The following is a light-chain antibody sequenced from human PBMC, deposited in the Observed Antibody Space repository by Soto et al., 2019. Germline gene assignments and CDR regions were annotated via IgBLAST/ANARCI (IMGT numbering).Light chain of an antibody. Sequence: QSVLTQPASVSGSPGQWITISCTGTSSDVGSYNLVSWYQQHPGKAPKLMIFEVSKRPSGVSNRFSGSKSDNTASLAISGLQAEDEADYYCCSHAGSTTYVFGTGTKVTVL. CDR2: EVS. CDR3: CSHAGSTTYV. J-gene: IGLJ1*01. V-gene: IGLV2-23*02. CDR1: SSDVGSYNL.